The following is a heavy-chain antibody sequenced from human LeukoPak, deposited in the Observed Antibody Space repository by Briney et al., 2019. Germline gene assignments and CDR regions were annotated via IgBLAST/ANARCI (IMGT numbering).Heavy chain of an antibody. J-gene: IGHJ4*02. CDR1: GYIFNDYY. CDR2: INPNSGFT. D-gene: IGHD4-17*01. CDR3: ARLSIDYGDYFFDY. V-gene: IGHV1-2*02. Sequence: GASVKVSCKASGYIFNDYYMHWVRQAPGQGLEWMGWINPNSGFTNYAQKFQGRVSMTRDMSISTAYMELSSLRSDDTAVYYCARLSIDYGDYFFDYWGQGTLVTVSS.